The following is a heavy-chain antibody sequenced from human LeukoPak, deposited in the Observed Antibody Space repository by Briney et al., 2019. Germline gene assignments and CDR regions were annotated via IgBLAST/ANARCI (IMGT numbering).Heavy chain of an antibody. D-gene: IGHD5-18*01. V-gene: IGHV4-39*02. CDR3: ARGGLGYGYDT. CDR1: GDSISSSDSY. CDR2: IYYSGTT. Sequence: PSETLSLTCTVSGDSISSSDSYWGWIRQPPGKGLEWIGSIYYSGTTYYKASLKGRLTVSVDTSQNQFSLKLTSVTAADTAVYYCARGGLGYGYDTWGQGTLVIVSS. J-gene: IGHJ5*02.